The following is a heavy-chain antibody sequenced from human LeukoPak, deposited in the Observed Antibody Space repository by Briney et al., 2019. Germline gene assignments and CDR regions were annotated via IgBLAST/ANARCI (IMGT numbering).Heavy chain of an antibody. D-gene: IGHD5/OR15-5a*01. J-gene: IGHJ4*02. CDR3: AKCRVSGSASADY. V-gene: IGHV1-46*01. CDR1: GYTFSSYC. Sequence: ASVEVSCKASGYTFSSYCIHWVRQAPGQGLEWMGKINPSGGSTTYAQKFQGRVTMTRDTSTTTVYMELSSLRSEDTAVYYCAKCRVSGSASADYWGQGTLVTVSS. CDR2: INPSGGST.